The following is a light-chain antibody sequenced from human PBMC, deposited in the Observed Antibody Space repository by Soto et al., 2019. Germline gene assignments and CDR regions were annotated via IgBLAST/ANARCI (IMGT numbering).Light chain of an antibody. CDR3: QQRDNWPST. J-gene: IGKJ1*01. CDR1: QSVDIY. Sequence: EIVLTQSPGTLSLSPGERATLSFRASQSVDIYLAWYQQKPGQAPRLLIYDASNRATGIPARFSGSGSGTDFSLTISRLEPEDSAIYYCQQRDNWPSTFGQGTKVDIK. CDR2: DAS. V-gene: IGKV3-11*01.